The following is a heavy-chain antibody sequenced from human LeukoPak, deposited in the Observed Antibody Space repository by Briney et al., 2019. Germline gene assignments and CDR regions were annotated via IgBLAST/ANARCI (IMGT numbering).Heavy chain of an antibody. CDR1: GFTFSDYY. J-gene: IGHJ6*04. Sequence: SGGSLRLSCAASGFTFSDYYMSWIRQAPGKGLEWVSYISSSSSYTNYADSVKGRFTISRDNAKNSLYLQMNSLRAEGTAVYYCASGYAPATDYYYYGMDVWGKGTTVTVSS. V-gene: IGHV3-11*06. CDR3: ASGYAPATDYYYYGMDV. D-gene: IGHD5-12*01. CDR2: ISSSSSYT.